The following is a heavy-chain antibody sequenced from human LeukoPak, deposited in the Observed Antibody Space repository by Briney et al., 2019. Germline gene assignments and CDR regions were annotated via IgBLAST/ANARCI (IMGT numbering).Heavy chain of an antibody. CDR2: ISPSGAST. J-gene: IGHJ4*02. V-gene: IGHV1-46*01. CDR1: GYTFTSYY. Sequence: ASVKASCKASGYTFTSYYMHWVRQAPGQGLEWMGIISPSGASTSYAQKFQGRVTMTRDTSTSTVYMELSSLRSEDTAVYYCTRGGYGGPRVAFDYWGQGTLVTVSS. CDR3: TRGGYGGPRVAFDY. D-gene: IGHD1-1*01.